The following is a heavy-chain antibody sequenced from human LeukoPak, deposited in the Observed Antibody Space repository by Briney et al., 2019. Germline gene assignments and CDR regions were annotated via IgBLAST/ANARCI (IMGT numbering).Heavy chain of an antibody. Sequence: ASETLSLTCIVSGGSVSTNSYYWGWVRQPPGRGLEWIGSVYYKGNTYYIPSLKSRVTMSVDTSKNQFSLKLSSVTAADTAVYYCAREYGDYVGGFDYWGQGTLVTVSS. CDR3: AREYGDYVGGFDY. CDR2: VYYKGNT. D-gene: IGHD4-17*01. J-gene: IGHJ4*02. V-gene: IGHV4-39*07. CDR1: GGSVSTNSYY.